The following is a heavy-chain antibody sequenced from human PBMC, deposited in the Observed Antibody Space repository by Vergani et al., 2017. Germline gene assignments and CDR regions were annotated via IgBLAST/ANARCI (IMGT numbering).Heavy chain of an antibody. CDR3: TTGLIPYRYYYYYMDV. CDR1: GGSISSYY. CDR2: IYYSGST. J-gene: IGHJ6*03. V-gene: IGHV4-59*01. D-gene: IGHD1-26*01. Sequence: QVQLQESGPGLVKPSETLSLTCTVSGGSISSYYWSWIRQPPGKGLEWIGYIYYSGSTNYNPSLKSRVTISVDTSKNQFSLKLSSVTAADTAVYYCTTGLIPYRYYYYYMDVWGKGTTVTVSS.